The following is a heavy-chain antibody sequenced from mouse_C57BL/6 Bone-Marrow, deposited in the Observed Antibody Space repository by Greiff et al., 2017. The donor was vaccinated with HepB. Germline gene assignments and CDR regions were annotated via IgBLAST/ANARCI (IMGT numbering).Heavy chain of an antibody. V-gene: IGHV14-3*01. D-gene: IGHD2-1*01. J-gene: IGHJ4*01. CDR3: ARSSLYYGNLRRAMDY. Sequence: VQLQQSVAELVRPGASVKLSCTASGFNIENTYMHWVKQRPEQGLEWIGRIDPANGNTKYAPKFQGKATITADTSSNTAYLQLSSLTSEDTAIYYCARSSLYYGNLRRAMDYWGQGTSVTVSS. CDR1: GFNIENTY. CDR2: IDPANGNT.